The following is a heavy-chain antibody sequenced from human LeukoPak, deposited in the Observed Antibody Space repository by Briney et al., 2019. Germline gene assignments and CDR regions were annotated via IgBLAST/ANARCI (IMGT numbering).Heavy chain of an antibody. Sequence: GGSLRLSCAASGFTFSSYAMNWVRQAPGKGLEWVSAISGSGGSTYYADSVKGRFTISRDNSKNTLYLQMNSLRAEDTAVYYCAKRPRDSSSWYYFDYWGQGTLVTVSS. V-gene: IGHV3-23*01. J-gene: IGHJ4*02. CDR1: GFTFSSYA. D-gene: IGHD6-6*01. CDR3: AKRPRDSSSWYYFDY. CDR2: ISGSGGST.